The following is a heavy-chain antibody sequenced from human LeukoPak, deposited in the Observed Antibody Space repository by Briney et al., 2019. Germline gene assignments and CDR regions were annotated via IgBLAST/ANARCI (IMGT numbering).Heavy chain of an antibody. Sequence: SETLSLTCTVSGGPISSTSYYWGWIRRPPGKGLEWIGTMYSSGSTFYNPSLESRVTISVDTSKNQFSLKMSSVTAADTAVYYCAKIENYYGAGSSGRCCFDYWGQGTLVTVAS. V-gene: IGHV4-39*07. J-gene: IGHJ4*02. CDR3: AKIENYYGAGSSGRCCFDY. CDR2: MYSSGST. CDR1: GGPISSTSYY. D-gene: IGHD3-10*01.